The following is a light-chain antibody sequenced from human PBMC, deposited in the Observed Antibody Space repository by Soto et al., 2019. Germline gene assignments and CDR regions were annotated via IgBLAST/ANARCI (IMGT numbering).Light chain of an antibody. J-gene: IGKJ5*01. V-gene: IGKV3-20*01. CDR1: QSVSSSY. CDR3: QQYGSSPST. CDR2: GAS. Sequence: IVLTQSPATLSLSPGERPTLSCRASQSVSSSYLAWYQQKPGQAPRLLIYGASSRATGIPDRFSGSGSGTDFTLTISRLEPEDFAVYYCQQYGSSPSTFGQGTRLEI.